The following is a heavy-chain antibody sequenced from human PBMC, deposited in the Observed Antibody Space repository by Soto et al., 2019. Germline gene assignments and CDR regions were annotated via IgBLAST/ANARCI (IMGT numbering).Heavy chain of an antibody. Sequence: QVQLVQSGAEVKKPGSSVKVSCKASGGTFSSYAISWVRQAPGQGLEWMGGIIPIPGTANYAQKLQGRVTITADESTSTAYMELSSLRSEDTAVYSCARSQGSSTSLEIYYYYYYGMDVWGQGTTVTVSS. D-gene: IGHD2-2*01. CDR3: ARSQGSSTSLEIYYYYYYGMDV. J-gene: IGHJ6*02. CDR1: GGTFSSYA. V-gene: IGHV1-69*01. CDR2: IIPIPGTA.